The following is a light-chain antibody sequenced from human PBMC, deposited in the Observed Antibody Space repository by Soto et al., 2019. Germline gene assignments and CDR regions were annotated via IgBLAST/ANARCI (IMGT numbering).Light chain of an antibody. CDR1: QSVSSN. V-gene: IGKV3-20*01. CDR3: QDYGTSWT. Sequence: EIVLTQSPATLSVSPGERATLSCRASQSVSSNLAWYQQKPGQAPRLLMYGASTRATGIPARFSGSGSGTDFTLTINRLEPEDFAVYYCQDYGTSWTFGQGTRWIS. CDR2: GAS. J-gene: IGKJ1*01.